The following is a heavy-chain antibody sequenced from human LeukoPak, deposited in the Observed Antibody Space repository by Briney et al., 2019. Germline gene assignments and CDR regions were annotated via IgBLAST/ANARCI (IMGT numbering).Heavy chain of an antibody. Sequence: ASVNVSCKASGGTFSIYAISWVRQAPGQGLEWMGGIIPIFGTANYAQKFQGRVTITADESTSTAYMELSSLRSEDTAVYYCAREGGLRYFDTANWFDPWGQGTLVTVSS. CDR1: GGTFSIYA. V-gene: IGHV1-69*13. D-gene: IGHD3-9*01. CDR3: AREGGLRYFDTANWFDP. J-gene: IGHJ5*02. CDR2: IIPIFGTA.